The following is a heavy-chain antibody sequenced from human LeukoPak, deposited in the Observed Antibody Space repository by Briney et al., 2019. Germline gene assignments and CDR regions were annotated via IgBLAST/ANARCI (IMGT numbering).Heavy chain of an antibody. Sequence: SETLSLTCAVYGESFSGYYWSWIHQPPGKGLEWIGEINHSGSTNYNPSLKSRVTISVDTSKNQFSLKLSSVTAADTAVYYCARAPYALPDYWGQGTLVTVSS. CDR1: GESFSGYY. D-gene: IGHD4-17*01. CDR3: ARAPYALPDY. V-gene: IGHV4-34*01. CDR2: INHSGST. J-gene: IGHJ4*02.